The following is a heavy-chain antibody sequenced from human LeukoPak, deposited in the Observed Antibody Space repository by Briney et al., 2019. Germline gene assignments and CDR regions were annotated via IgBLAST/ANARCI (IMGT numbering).Heavy chain of an antibody. V-gene: IGHV3-21*01. CDR2: ISTSSSYI. D-gene: IGHD2-15*01. CDR1: GFTFSGYS. CDR3: ARDREGYCSGGSCTNFDY. J-gene: IGHJ4*02. Sequence: GGSLRLSCAASGFTFSGYSMNWVRQAPGKGLEWVSSISTSSSYIYYADSVKGRFTISRNNAKNSLYLQMNSLRAEDTAVYYCARDREGYCSGGSCTNFDYWGQGTLVTVSS.